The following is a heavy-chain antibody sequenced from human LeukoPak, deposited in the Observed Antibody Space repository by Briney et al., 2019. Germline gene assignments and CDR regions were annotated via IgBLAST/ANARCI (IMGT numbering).Heavy chain of an antibody. CDR3: ATNLQGVDY. V-gene: IGHV4-39*07. CDR2: IYYSGST. D-gene: IGHD3-16*01. Sequence: PSETLSLTCTVSGGSISSSSYYWGWIRQPPGKGLEWIGNIYYSGSTYYNPSLRSRVTISVDTSKNQFSLKLSSVTAADTAVYFCATNLQGVDYWGQGPLVTVS. CDR1: GGSISSSSYY. J-gene: IGHJ4*02.